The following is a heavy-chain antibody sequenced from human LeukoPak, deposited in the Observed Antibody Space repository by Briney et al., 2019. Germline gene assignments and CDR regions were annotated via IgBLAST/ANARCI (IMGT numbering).Heavy chain of an antibody. CDR3: AKCILTGYYKGYMDV. Sequence: ASVKVSCKASGYTFTGYYMHWVRQAPGQGLEWVAWINIEDGRTEYAVKFQGRVTLTADTRTTTVYMEFTGLRSDDTAVYYCAKCILTGYYKGYMDVWGKGTTVTISS. V-gene: IGHV1-18*04. CDR1: GYTFTGYY. D-gene: IGHD3-9*01. J-gene: IGHJ6*03. CDR2: INIEDGRT.